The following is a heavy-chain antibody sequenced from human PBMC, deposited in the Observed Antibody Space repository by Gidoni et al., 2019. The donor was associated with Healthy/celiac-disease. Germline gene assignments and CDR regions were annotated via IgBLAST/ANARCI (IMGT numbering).Heavy chain of an antibody. CDR1: GVSLSSNG. CDR2: IWYDGGNK. J-gene: IGHJ4*02. Sequence: QVQLLASGGGVVQPGRCLRLSCAASGVSLSSNGMHWVRPEPGKGRGGGAVIWYDGGNKYYADAVKGRFTISRDNSKNTLYLQMNSRRAEDTAVYYCARDSRWGSGSYYNYWGQGTLVTVSS. D-gene: IGHD3-10*01. V-gene: IGHV3-33*01. CDR3: ARDSRWGSGSYYNY.